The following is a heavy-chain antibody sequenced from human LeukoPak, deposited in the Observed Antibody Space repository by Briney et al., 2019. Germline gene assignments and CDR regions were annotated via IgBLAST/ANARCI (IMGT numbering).Heavy chain of an antibody. J-gene: IGHJ6*03. D-gene: IGHD4-17*01. Sequence: SETLSLTCAVYGGSFSGYYWSWIRQPPGKGLEWIGEINHSGSTNYNPSLKSRVTISVDTSKNQFSLKLSSVTAADTAVYYCVRGHTTVTLYYYYYYYMDVWGKGTTVTVSS. CDR1: GGSFSGYY. CDR3: VRGHTTVTLYYYYYYYMDV. CDR2: INHSGST. V-gene: IGHV4-34*01.